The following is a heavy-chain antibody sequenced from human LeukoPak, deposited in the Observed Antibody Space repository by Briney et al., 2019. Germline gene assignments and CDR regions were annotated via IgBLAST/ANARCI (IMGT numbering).Heavy chain of an antibody. J-gene: IGHJ4*02. CDR1: GFTFSSYA. CDR2: ISGSGGST. CDR3: AKDLGVVVVAGVPYYFDF. D-gene: IGHD2-15*01. Sequence: PGGSLRLSCAASGFTFSSYAMSWVRQAPGKGLEWVSVISGSGGSTYYADSVKGRFTISRDNSKNTLYLQMNSLRAEDTAVYYCAKDLGVVVVAGVPYYFDFWGQGTLVTVSS. V-gene: IGHV3-23*01.